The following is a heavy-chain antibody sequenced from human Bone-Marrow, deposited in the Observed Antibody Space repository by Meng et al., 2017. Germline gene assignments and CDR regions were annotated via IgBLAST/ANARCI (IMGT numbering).Heavy chain of an antibody. CDR1: GFTVSSKY. CDR3: ATGETRYWFDP. J-gene: IGHJ5*02. V-gene: IGHV3-53*02. CDR2: MYSGGDT. Sequence: VHLVETGGGLIQPGGSLRLSCAASGFTVSSKYMSWVRQSPGKGLEWVSVMYSGGDTHYTDSVKGRFTISKDNSKNTLYLQMNNLRAEDTAVYYCATGETRYWFDPWGQGTLVTVSS. D-gene: IGHD1-26*01.